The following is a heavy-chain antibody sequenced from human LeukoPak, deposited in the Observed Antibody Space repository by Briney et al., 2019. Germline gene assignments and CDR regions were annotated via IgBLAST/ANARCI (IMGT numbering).Heavy chain of an antibody. CDR2: IKGGGGDP. Sequence: GGSLRLSCAASGFTFSTYAMGWVRQAPGKGLEWVSSIKGGGGDPFYADSVKGRFTISRDNSKNTLFLQLHSLRAEDSAVYHCAKGGHDVNPFYRWGQGTLVTVSA. V-gene: IGHV3-23*01. CDR1: GFTFSTYA. D-gene: IGHD1-14*01. J-gene: IGHJ4*02. CDR3: AKGGHDVNPFYR.